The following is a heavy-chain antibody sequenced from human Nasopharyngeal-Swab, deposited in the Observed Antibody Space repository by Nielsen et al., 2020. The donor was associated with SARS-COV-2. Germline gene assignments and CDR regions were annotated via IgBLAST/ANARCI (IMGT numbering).Heavy chain of an antibody. CDR2: ISAYNGNT. Sequence: ASVKVSCKASGYTFTSYGISWVRQAPGQGLEWMGWISAYNGNTNYAQKLQGRVTMTTDTSTSTAYMELRSLRSDDTAVYYCARDCGDYDSWLCYFDYWGQGTLVTVSS. J-gene: IGHJ4*02. D-gene: IGHD2-21*02. V-gene: IGHV1-18*01. CDR1: GYTFTSYG. CDR3: ARDCGDYDSWLCYFDY.